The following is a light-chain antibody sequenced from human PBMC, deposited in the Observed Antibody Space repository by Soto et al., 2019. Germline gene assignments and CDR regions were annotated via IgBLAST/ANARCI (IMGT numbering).Light chain of an antibody. Sequence: QSALSQPAPVSGSPGQSITISCTGNSSYVGSYNLVSWYQQHPGKAPKLLIYDGSKRPSGVSNRFSESKSGNTASLTISGLQAEDEADYYCCSYVGNSAWVFGSGTKVTVL. V-gene: IGLV2-23*01. CDR2: DGS. CDR3: CSYVGNSAWV. CDR1: SSYVGSYNL. J-gene: IGLJ1*01.